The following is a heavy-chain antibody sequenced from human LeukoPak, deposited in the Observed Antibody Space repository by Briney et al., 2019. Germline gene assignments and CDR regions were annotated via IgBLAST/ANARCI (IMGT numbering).Heavy chain of an antibody. CDR1: GFTFSAHA. CDR3: VKGGYSTSSDVDY. D-gene: IGHD6-6*01. Sequence: GGSLRLSCSVSGFTFSAHAMHWVRQAPGKGLEFLSSINSNGDSTYHAESVKGRFTISRGNSRTTLYLQMRSLRPEDTAVYYCVKGGYSTSSDVDYWGQGTLVTVSS. J-gene: IGHJ4*02. V-gene: IGHV3-64D*09. CDR2: INSNGDST.